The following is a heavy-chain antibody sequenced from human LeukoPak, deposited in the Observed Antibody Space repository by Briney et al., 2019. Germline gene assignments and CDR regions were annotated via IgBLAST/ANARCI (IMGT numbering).Heavy chain of an antibody. CDR1: GFTFSSYG. J-gene: IGHJ6*04. Sequence: GGSLRLSCAASGFTFSSYGMHWVRQAPGKGLEWVAVISYDGSNKYYAGSVKGRFTISRDNSKNTLYLQMNSLRAEDTAVYYCAKDVVPKSRPHYYYYGMDVWGKGTTVTVSS. V-gene: IGHV3-30*18. D-gene: IGHD2-21*01. CDR2: ISYDGSNK. CDR3: AKDVVPKSRPHYYYYGMDV.